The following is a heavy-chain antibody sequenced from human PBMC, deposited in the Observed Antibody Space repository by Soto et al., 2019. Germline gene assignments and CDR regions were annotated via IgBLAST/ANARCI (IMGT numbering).Heavy chain of an antibody. CDR3: ARDFPLPMIVVVPPPYYYYYYGMDG. CDR1: GYTFTSYY. CDR2: INPSGGST. D-gene: IGHD3-22*01. V-gene: IGHV1-46*01. Sequence: GASVKVSCKASGYTFTSYYMHWVRQAPGQGLEWMGIINPSGGSTSYAQKFQGRVTMTRDTSTSTVYMELSSLRSEDTAVYYCARDFPLPMIVVVPPPYYYYYYGMDGWGQGTTVTVSS. J-gene: IGHJ6*02.